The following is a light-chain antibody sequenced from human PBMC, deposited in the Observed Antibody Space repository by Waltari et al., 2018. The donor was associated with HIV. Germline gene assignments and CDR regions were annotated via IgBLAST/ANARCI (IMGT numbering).Light chain of an antibody. V-gene: IGKV1-5*03. CDR3: QQYYLSPWT. CDR2: KAS. Sequence: DIQMTQSLSTLSASVGDRVTLTCRASQSISNWLAWYQQKPGNAPKLLIYKASTLEGGVPSRFRGSGSETEFTLTINSLQPDDFATYFCQQYYLSPWTFGQGARV. CDR1: QSISNW. J-gene: IGKJ1*01.